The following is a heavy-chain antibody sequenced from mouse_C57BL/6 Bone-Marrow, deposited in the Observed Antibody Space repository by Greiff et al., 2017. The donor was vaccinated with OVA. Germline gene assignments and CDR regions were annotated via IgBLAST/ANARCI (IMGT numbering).Heavy chain of an antibody. V-gene: IGHV1-63*01. Sequence: VQLQQSGAELVRPGTSVKMSCKASGYTFTNYWIGWAKQRPGHGLEWIGDIYPGGGYTNYNEKFKGKATLTADKSSSTAYMQLSSLTSEDSAVYYCARSLRLLFDYWGQGTTLTVSS. CDR3: ARSLRLLFDY. CDR1: GYTFTNYW. J-gene: IGHJ2*01. CDR2: IYPGGGYT. D-gene: IGHD3-2*02.